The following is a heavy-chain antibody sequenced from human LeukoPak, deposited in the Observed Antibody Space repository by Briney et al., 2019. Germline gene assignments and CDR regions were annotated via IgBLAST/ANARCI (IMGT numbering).Heavy chain of an antibody. CDR3: AREKPELDY. CDR1: GFTFSSYE. J-gene: IGHJ4*02. Sequence: GGSLRLSCAASGFTFSSYEMNWVRQAPGKGREWVSYISSSGSTIYYADSVKGRFTISRDNAKNSLYLQMKNLRVEDTAVYYCAREKPELDYWGQGTLVTVSS. CDR2: ISSSGSTI. V-gene: IGHV3-48*03.